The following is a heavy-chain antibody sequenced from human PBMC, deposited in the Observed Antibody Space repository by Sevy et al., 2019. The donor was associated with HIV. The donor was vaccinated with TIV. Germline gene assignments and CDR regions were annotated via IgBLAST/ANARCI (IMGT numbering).Heavy chain of an antibody. D-gene: IGHD2-15*01. V-gene: IGHV3-7*01. CDR2: IKEDGSER. Sequence: GGSLRLSCAASGFTFNMYWMTWVRQAPGKGLEWVANIKEDGSERNYLDSVKGRFTITRDNAKESLYLQINSLRAEDTAGYYCARHCSGGSCYSLLPHYYYGMDVWGQGTTVTVSS. J-gene: IGHJ6*02. CDR3: ARHCSGGSCYSLLPHYYYGMDV. CDR1: GFTFNMYW.